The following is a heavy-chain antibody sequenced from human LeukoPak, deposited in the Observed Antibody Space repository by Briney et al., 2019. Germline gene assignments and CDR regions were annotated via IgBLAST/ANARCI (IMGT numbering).Heavy chain of an antibody. J-gene: IGHJ6*02. V-gene: IGHV3-30*02. CDR1: GFSFSSYG. D-gene: IGHD6-19*01. CDR2: IRFDGSNK. Sequence: GGSLRLSCAASGFSFSSYGMHWVRQAPGKGLEWVAVIRFDGSNKYYADSVKGRFTISRDNSKNTLYLQMNSLRAEDMAVYYCAKDPIAVAGNNYYGMDVWGQGTTVTVSS. CDR3: AKDPIAVAGNNYYGMDV.